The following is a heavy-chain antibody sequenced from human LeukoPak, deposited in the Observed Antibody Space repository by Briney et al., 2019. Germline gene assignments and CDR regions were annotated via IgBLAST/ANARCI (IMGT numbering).Heavy chain of an antibody. Sequence: SETLSLTCTVPDGSISSNSYYWGWIRPPPGKGLEWIGSIYYSGSTYYGPSFQSRVTISVDTSKYQFSLNVRSVTAADTAVYYCARRSGFWSGYYLFDYWGQGALVTVSS. J-gene: IGHJ4*02. D-gene: IGHD3-3*01. CDR3: ARRSGFWSGYYLFDY. V-gene: IGHV4-39*01. CDR1: DGSISSNSYY. CDR2: IYYSGST.